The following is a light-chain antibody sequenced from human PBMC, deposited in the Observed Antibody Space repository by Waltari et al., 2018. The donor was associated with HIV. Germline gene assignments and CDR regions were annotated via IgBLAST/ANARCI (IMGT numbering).Light chain of an antibody. CDR1: QDITNH. Sequence: DIQMTQSPSSLSASLGDRVTITCRASQDITNHLAWFQQRPGKAPTSLIYAASTLQAVARVPLRFSGAGSGTLFTLTIDGLQPEDFATYYCQQYYTYPNTFGQGTRLEI. CDR2: AAS. CDR3: QQYYTYPNT. V-gene: IGKV1-16*01. J-gene: IGKJ2*01.